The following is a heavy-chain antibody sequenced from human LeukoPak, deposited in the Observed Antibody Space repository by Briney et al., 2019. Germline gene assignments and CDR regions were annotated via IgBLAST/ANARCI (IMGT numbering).Heavy chain of an antibody. CDR1: GGTFSSYA. CDR2: IIPIFGTA. J-gene: IGHJ6*03. D-gene: IGHD3-16*01. CDR3: ARFGGSPGSPYYYYMDV. V-gene: IGHV1-69*05. Sequence: SVKVSCKASGGTFSSYAISWVRQAPGQGLEWMGGIIPIFGTANYAQKFQGRVTMTRDMSTSTVYMELSSLRSEDTAVYYCARFGGSPGSPYYYYMDVWGKGTTVTVSS.